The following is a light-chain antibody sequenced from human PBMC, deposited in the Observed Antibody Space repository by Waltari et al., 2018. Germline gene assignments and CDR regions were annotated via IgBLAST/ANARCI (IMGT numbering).Light chain of an antibody. V-gene: IGKV4-1*01. J-gene: IGKJ5*01. CDR2: CAS. CDR3: QQYYSTPIT. CDR1: QSVLDSSNDKSH. Sequence: DIVMTQSPDSLAVSLGERATINCKSSQSVLDSSNDKSHLAWYQQKAGQPPNLLFYCASTRESGVPCRFSGSGSGPDFPLTISSLQAEDVAVYFFQQYYSTPITFGQGTRLEIK.